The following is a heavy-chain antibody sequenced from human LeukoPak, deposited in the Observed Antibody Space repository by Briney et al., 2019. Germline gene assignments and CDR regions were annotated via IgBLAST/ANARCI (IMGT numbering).Heavy chain of an antibody. Sequence: PGGSLMLSCAASGFNFSSYAIPWGRQAPAKVLGWVAVISYDGSNKYYAETVKGQSTISRDNSKNTLYLQMNSLRAEDTAVYYCGREGHGRQWLVSDSWGQGTLVTVSS. D-gene: IGHD6-19*01. CDR3: GREGHGRQWLVSDS. J-gene: IGHJ4*02. CDR2: ISYDGSNK. CDR1: GFNFSSYA. V-gene: IGHV3-30-3*01.